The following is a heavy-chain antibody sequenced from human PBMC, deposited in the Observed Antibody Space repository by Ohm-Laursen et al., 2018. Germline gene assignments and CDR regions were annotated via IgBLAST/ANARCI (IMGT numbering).Heavy chain of an antibody. CDR2: ISSSGSTI. Sequence: SLRLSCAASGFTFSSYEMNWVRQAPGKGLEWVSYISSSGSTIYYADSVKGRFTISRDNAKNSLYLQMNSLRAEDTAVYYCARDVYGIDPAYYYYGMDVWGQGTTVTVSS. V-gene: IGHV3-48*03. D-gene: IGHD2-8*01. CDR1: GFTFSSYE. CDR3: ARDVYGIDPAYYYYGMDV. J-gene: IGHJ6*02.